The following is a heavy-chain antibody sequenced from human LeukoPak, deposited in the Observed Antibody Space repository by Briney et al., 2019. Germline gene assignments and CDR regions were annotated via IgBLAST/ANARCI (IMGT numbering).Heavy chain of an antibody. CDR2: ISWNSGSI. Sequence: GRSLRLSCAASGFTFDDYAMHWVRQAPGKGLEWVSGISWNSGSIGYADSVKGRFTISRDNAKNSLYLQMNSLRAEDTALYYCAKDEALKLAVAGPFDYWGQGTLVTVSS. CDR1: GFTFDDYA. D-gene: IGHD6-19*01. CDR3: AKDEALKLAVAGPFDY. J-gene: IGHJ4*02. V-gene: IGHV3-9*01.